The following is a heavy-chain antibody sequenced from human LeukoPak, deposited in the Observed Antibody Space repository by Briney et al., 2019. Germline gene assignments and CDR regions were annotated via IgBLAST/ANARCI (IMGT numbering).Heavy chain of an antibody. CDR1: GFTFSNHG. CDR2: IWFDGSNK. D-gene: IGHD5-18*01. J-gene: IGHJ4*02. Sequence: GGSLRLSCAASGFTFSNHGMHWVRQAPGKGLEWVTFIWFDGSNKNYIDSVKGRFTISRDNSKNTLYLQMNSLRVEDTAVYYCARGVPLYGYHYGLDYWGQRTLVTVSS. CDR3: ARGVPLYGYHYGLDY. V-gene: IGHV3-33*01.